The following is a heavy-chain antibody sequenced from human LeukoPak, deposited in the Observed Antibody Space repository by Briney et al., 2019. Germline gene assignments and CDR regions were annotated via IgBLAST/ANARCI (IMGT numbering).Heavy chain of an antibody. CDR3: ARGYNDSSGYPYYFDY. J-gene: IGHJ4*02. V-gene: IGHV3-64*01. Sequence: GGSLRLSCTASGFTFSSYAMHWVRQAPGKGLEYVSAISSNGGSTYYANSVKGRFTISRDNSKNTLYLQMGSLRAEDMAVYYCARGYNDSSGYPYYFDYWGQGTLVTVSS. CDR1: GFTFSSYA. D-gene: IGHD3-22*01. CDR2: ISSNGGST.